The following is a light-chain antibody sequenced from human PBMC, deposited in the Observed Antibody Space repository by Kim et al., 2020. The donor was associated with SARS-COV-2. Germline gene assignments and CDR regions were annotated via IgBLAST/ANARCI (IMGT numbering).Light chain of an antibody. CDR3: QQYNNWPPRT. V-gene: IGKV3-15*01. CDR1: QSVSSN. Sequence: EIVMTQSPATLSVSPGERATLSCRASQSVSSNLAWYQQKAGQAPRLLIYGASTRATGIPARFSGSGSGTEFTLTISSLQSEDFAVYYCQQYNNWPPRTFGQGTKVDIK. J-gene: IGKJ1*01. CDR2: GAS.